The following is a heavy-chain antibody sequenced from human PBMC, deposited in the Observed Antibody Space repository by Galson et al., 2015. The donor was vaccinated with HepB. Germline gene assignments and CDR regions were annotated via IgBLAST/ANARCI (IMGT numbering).Heavy chain of an antibody. Sequence: CAISGDSVSSNRGTWNWIRQSPSRGLEWLGRTYYRSKWYNDYAVSVKSRITINPDTSKNQFSLQLNSVTPEDTAVYYCAKGYRAFDPWGQGTLVTVSS. CDR3: AKGYRAFDP. CDR2: TYYRSKWYN. D-gene: IGHD2-15*01. CDR1: GDSVSSNRGT. J-gene: IGHJ5*02. V-gene: IGHV6-1*01.